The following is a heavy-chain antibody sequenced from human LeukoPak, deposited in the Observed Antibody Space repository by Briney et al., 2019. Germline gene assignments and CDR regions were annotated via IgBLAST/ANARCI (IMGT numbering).Heavy chain of an antibody. CDR3: ARGIAAARYIPR. D-gene: IGHD6-13*01. J-gene: IGHJ4*02. Sequence: SETLSLTCTVSGGSISSSSYYWGWIRQPPGKGLEWIGSIYYSGSTYYNPSLKSRVTISVDTSKNQFSLKLSSVTAADTAVYYWARGIAAARYIPRGGQGTLVTVSS. V-gene: IGHV4-39*07. CDR1: GGSISSSSYY. CDR2: IYYSGST.